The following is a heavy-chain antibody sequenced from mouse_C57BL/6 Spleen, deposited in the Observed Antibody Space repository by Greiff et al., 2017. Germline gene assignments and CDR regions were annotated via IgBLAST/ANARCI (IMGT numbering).Heavy chain of an antibody. J-gene: IGHJ1*03. Sequence: VQLQQSGPGLVQPSQSLSITCTVSGFSLTSYGVHWVRQSPGKGLEWLGVIWSGGSTDYNAAFISRLSISKDNSKSQVFFKMNSLQADDTAIYYCARNDYDGGSYWYFDVWGTGTTVTVSS. D-gene: IGHD2-4*01. CDR2: IWSGGST. CDR3: ARNDYDGGSYWYFDV. CDR1: GFSLTSYG. V-gene: IGHV2-2*01.